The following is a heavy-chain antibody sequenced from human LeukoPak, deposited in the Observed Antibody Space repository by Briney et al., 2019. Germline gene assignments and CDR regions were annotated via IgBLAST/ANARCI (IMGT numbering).Heavy chain of an antibody. Sequence: ASVKVSCKASGYTFTSYYMHWVRQAPGQGPEWMGIINPSGGSTTFAQKFQGRVTMTRDTSTSTVYMELSSLRSEDTAVYYWASVSSFGVVSPNSMDVWGQGTTVAVSS. CDR2: INPSGGST. D-gene: IGHD3-3*01. J-gene: IGHJ6*02. V-gene: IGHV1-46*01. CDR1: GYTFTSYY. CDR3: ASVSSFGVVSPNSMDV.